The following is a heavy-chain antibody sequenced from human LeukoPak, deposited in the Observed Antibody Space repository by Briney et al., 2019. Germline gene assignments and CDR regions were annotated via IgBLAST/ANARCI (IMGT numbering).Heavy chain of an antibody. V-gene: IGHV3-23*01. J-gene: IGHJ4*02. Sequence: GGSLRLSCAASGFTFSSYPMSWVRQTPAKGLQWVSAISNGGGTAYYADSVKGRFTISRDNSKSTLYLQMNSLRAEDTAIYYCAGRPLMPPPFDYWGQGTLVTVSS. CDR2: ISNGGGTA. D-gene: IGHD2-2*01. CDR1: GFTFSSYP. CDR3: AGRPLMPPPFDY.